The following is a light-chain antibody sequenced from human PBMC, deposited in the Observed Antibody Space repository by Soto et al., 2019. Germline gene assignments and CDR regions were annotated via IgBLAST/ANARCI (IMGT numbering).Light chain of an antibody. V-gene: IGLV2-14*01. CDR1: SSDVGGYKY. J-gene: IGLJ3*02. CDR2: EVR. CDR3: SSYTSRSTHLV. Sequence: QSALTPPAYVSGSPGQSITIACTGTSSDVGGYKYVSGYQQHPGKAPKLMIYEVRNRPSGVSNRFSGSKSGNTASLTISGLQAEDEADYYCSSYTSRSTHLVFGGGTKLTVL.